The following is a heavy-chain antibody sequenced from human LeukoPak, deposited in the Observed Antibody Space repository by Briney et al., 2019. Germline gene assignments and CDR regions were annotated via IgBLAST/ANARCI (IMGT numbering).Heavy chain of an antibody. J-gene: IGHJ1*01. CDR2: ISYDGSNK. Sequence: PGGSLRLSCAAPGFSFNTSGMYWVSEGPGEGLGWVAVISYDGSNKWYADSVKGRFTISRDNSKNTLYLQMNNLRPEDTALYFCAKDLNAYRYDSRVIQHWGEGALGTVSS. D-gene: IGHD3-22*01. CDR1: GFSFNTSG. CDR3: AKDLNAYRYDSRVIQH. V-gene: IGHV3-30*18.